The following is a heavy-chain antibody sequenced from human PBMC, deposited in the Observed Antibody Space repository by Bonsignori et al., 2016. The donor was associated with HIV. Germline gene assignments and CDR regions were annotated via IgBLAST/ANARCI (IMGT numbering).Heavy chain of an antibody. V-gene: IGHV1-18*01. Sequence: WVRQAPGQGFEWMGWISPSNGNTIYAQNFQGRVTMTRDTSTNTAYMELRSLKSDDTAMYFCARDHGRSYGSFDSWGQGSLVTVSS. CDR2: ISPSNGNT. J-gene: IGHJ4*02. D-gene: IGHD3-10*01. CDR3: ARDHGRSYGSFDS.